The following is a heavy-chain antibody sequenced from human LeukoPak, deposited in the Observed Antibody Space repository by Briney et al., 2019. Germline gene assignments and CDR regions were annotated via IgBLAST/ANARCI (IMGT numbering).Heavy chain of an antibody. V-gene: IGHV3-74*01. CDR1: GFTFSSYW. D-gene: IGHD2-2*01. Sequence: GGSLTLSCAASGFTFSSYWMHWVRQAPGKGLVWVPRISSDGSSTEYAHSEKGRFTISRDNAKNTLYLQMHSLRAEDTAVYYCARRRTSGDFDYWGQGTLVTVSS. J-gene: IGHJ4*02. CDR3: ARRRTSGDFDY. CDR2: ISSDGSST.